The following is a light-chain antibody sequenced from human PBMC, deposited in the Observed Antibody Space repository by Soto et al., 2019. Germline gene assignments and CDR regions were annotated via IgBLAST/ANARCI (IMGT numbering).Light chain of an antibody. V-gene: IGKV1-39*01. Sequence: DIQMTQSPSSLSASVGDRVTITCRASQSISSYLHWYQQKPGKAPKLLIYAASRLQSGVPSRFSGSGSGTDFTLTISSLHPEDFATYYCQPSYTIPFTFGQGTRLGIK. CDR3: QPSYTIPFT. J-gene: IGKJ5*01. CDR1: QSISSY. CDR2: AAS.